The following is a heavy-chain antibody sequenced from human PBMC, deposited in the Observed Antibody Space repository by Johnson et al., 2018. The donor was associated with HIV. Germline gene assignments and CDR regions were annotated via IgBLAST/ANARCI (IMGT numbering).Heavy chain of an antibody. CDR1: GFTVSRYY. CDR3: ASYPAGTTEDAFDI. CDR2: IYSGVSI. D-gene: IGHD1-7*01. Sequence: MQVVESGGGLVQPGGSLRLSCAASGFTVSRYYMSWVRQAPGKGLEWLSVIYSGVSIYCADSVKGRFTISRDNYKNTLYLQMNSLRDEETAVYYCASYPAGTTEDAFDIWGQGTMVTVSS. V-gene: IGHV3-66*02. J-gene: IGHJ3*02.